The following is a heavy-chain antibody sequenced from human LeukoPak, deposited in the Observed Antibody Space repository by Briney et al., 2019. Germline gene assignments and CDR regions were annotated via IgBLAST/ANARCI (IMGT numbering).Heavy chain of an antibody. CDR1: GLTVTSDF. J-gene: IGHJ4*02. V-gene: IGHV3-53*01. CDR2: IYSGSST. CDR3: AKERWELAFFDY. Sequence: GGSLRLSCAASGLTVTSDFVSWVRQAPGKGLEWLSVIYSGSSTYYADSVKGRFTISRDNSKNTLYLQMNSLRAEDTAVYYCAKERWELAFFDYRGQGTLVTVSS. D-gene: IGHD1-26*01.